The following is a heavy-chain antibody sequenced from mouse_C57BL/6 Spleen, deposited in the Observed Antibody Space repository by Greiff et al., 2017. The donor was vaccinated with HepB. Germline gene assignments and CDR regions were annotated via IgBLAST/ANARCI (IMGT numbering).Heavy chain of an antibody. Sequence: QVQLKESGAELARPGASVKLSCKASGYTFTSYGISWVKQRTGQGLEWIGEIYPRSGNTYYNEKFKGKATLTADKSSSTAYMELRSLTSEDSAVYFCARDPHYYGSSYEWYFDVWGTGTTDTVSS. CDR2: IYPRSGNT. D-gene: IGHD1-1*01. CDR1: GYTFTSYG. CDR3: ARDPHYYGSSYEWYFDV. J-gene: IGHJ1*03. V-gene: IGHV1-81*01.